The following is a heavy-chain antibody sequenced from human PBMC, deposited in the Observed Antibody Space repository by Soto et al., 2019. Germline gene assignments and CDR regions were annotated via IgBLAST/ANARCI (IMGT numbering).Heavy chain of an antibody. CDR1: GFTFSRYA. CDR3: AREALRSDIVVVVAAPGSWFDP. J-gene: IGHJ5*02. Sequence: LRLSCAAAGFTFSRYAMHWVRKAPGKGLEWVAVISYDGSKKYYVDSVKGRFAISRDNSKNALYLQMNSLRAEDTAVYYCAREALRSDIVVVVAAPGSWFDPWGQGTLVTVSS. CDR2: ISYDGSKK. V-gene: IGHV3-30*09. D-gene: IGHD2-15*01.